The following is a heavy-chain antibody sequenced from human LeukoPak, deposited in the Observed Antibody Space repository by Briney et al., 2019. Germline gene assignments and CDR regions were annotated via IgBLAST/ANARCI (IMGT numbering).Heavy chain of an antibody. CDR3: ARTSNGDYGSGSYYYFDY. Sequence: ASVKVSCKASGYTFTSYGISWVRQAPGQGLEWMGWISDDNGNTNYAQKLQGRVTMTTDTSTSTAYMELRSLRSDGTAVYYCARTSNGDYGSGSYYYFDYWGQGTLVTVSS. CDR2: ISDDNGNT. J-gene: IGHJ4*02. V-gene: IGHV1-18*04. D-gene: IGHD3-10*01. CDR1: GYTFTSYG.